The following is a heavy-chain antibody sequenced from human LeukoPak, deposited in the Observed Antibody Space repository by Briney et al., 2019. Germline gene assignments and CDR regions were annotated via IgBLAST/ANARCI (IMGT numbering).Heavy chain of an antibody. CDR2: ISGSGDTT. V-gene: IGHV3-23*01. Sequence: PGGSLRLSCAASGFTFSSYAMTWVRQAPGKGLEWVSFISGSGDTTYYADSVKGRFTISRGSSKNTLYLQMNSLRAEDTAVYYCAKSRGESRGASNYWGQGTLVTVSS. D-gene: IGHD1-26*01. CDR1: GFTFSSYA. CDR3: AKSRGESRGASNY. J-gene: IGHJ4*02.